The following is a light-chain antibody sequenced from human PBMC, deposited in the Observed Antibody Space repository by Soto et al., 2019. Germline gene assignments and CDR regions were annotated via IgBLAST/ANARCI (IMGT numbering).Light chain of an antibody. CDR1: SSDVGGYNY. J-gene: IGLJ2*01. CDR3: CSYARSYTVV. V-gene: IGLV2-11*01. CDR2: DVS. Sequence: QSALTQPRSVSGSPGQSVTISCTGTSSDVGGYNYVSWYQQHPGKAPKLMIYDVSKRPSGVPDRFSGSKSGNTASLTISGLQAEDEAYYYCCSYARSYTVVFGGGPKLTVL.